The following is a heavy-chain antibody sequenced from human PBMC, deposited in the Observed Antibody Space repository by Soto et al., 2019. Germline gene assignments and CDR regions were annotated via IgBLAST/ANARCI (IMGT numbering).Heavy chain of an antibody. J-gene: IGHJ4*02. D-gene: IGHD2-15*01. CDR2: ISGSGGST. CDR3: AKDKGRYCSGGSCYSFDY. Sequence: PGGSLRLSCAASGFTFSSYAMSWVRQAPGKGLEWVSAISGSGGSTYYADSVKGRFTISRDNSKNTLYLQMNSLRAEDTAVYYCAKDKGRYCSGGSCYSFDYWGQGTPVTVSS. V-gene: IGHV3-23*01. CDR1: GFTFSSYA.